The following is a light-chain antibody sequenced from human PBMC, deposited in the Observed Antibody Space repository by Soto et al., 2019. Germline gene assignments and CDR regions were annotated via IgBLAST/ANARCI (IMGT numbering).Light chain of an antibody. CDR1: QSISSTY. Sequence: EVVLTQSPGTLSLSPGERATLSCRASQSISSTYLAWYQQKPGQAPRLLIYGASSRATGLPDRFSGSGSGTDFNLTISRLEPEDFAVYYCQQYGSSLYTFGQGTKLEMK. CDR3: QQYGSSLYT. CDR2: GAS. J-gene: IGKJ2*01. V-gene: IGKV3-20*01.